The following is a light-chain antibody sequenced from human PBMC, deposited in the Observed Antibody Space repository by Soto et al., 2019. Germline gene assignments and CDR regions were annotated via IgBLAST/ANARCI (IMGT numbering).Light chain of an antibody. J-gene: IGKJ4*01. CDR3: QQRSNWPPVT. Sequence: EIVMTQSPATVPVSPGERATLSCRASQSVSSSYLAWYQQKPGQAPRLLIYDASNRATGIPARFSGSGSGTDFTLAISSLEPEDFAVYYCQQRSNWPPVTFGGGTKVDIK. CDR2: DAS. CDR1: QSVSSSY. V-gene: IGKV3D-20*02.